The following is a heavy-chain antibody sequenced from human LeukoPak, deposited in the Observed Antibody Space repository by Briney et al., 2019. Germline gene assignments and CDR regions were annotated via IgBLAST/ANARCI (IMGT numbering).Heavy chain of an antibody. D-gene: IGHD6-6*01. V-gene: IGHV3-23*01. CDR3: AKDPPRVIAAREYNWFDP. Sequence: GGSLRLSCAASGFTFSSYATSWVRQAPGKGLEWVSAISGSGGSTYYADSVKGRFTISRDNSKNTLYLQMNSLRAEDTAVYYCAKDPPRVIAAREYNWFDPWGQGTLVTVSS. J-gene: IGHJ5*02. CDR2: ISGSGGST. CDR1: GFTFSSYA.